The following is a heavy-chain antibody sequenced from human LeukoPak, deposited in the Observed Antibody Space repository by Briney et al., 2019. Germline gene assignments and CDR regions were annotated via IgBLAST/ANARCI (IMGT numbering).Heavy chain of an antibody. CDR2: IYYSGST. CDR1: GGSISSSSYY. Sequence: SETLSLTCTVSGGSISSSSYYWGWIRQPPGKGLEWIGSIYYSGSTYYNPSLKSRVTISVDTSKNQFSLKLSSVTAADTAVYYCARDNRGTTVTTLYYYGMDVWGQGTTVTVSS. J-gene: IGHJ6*02. D-gene: IGHD4-17*01. CDR3: ARDNRGTTVTTLYYYGMDV. V-gene: IGHV4-39*07.